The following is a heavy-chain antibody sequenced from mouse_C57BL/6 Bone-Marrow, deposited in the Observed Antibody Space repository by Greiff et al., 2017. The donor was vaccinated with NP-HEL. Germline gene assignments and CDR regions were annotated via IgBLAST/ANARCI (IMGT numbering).Heavy chain of an antibody. CDR2: IYPRSGNT. Sequence: VQLVESGAELARPGASVNLSCKASGYTFTSYGISWVKQRTGQGLEWIGEIYPRSGNTYYNEKFKGKATLTADKSSSTAYMELRSLTSEDSAVYFCARKSNYLFAYWGQGTLVTVSA. CDR1: GYTFTSYG. CDR3: ARKSNYLFAY. J-gene: IGHJ3*01. D-gene: IGHD2-5*01. V-gene: IGHV1-81*01.